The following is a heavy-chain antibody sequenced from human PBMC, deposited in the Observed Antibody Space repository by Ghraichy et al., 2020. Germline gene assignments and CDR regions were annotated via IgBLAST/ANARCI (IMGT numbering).Heavy chain of an antibody. CDR1: GFTLSGFG. V-gene: IGHV3-48*02. CDR2: SSSSGRST. Sequence: GSLRLSCVGSGFTLSGFGMNWVRQSPGKGLEWVSYSSSSGRSTFYADSVKGRFTISRDNAKNSLSLQMNSLRDEDTAVYYCARASMVVRFYYYNGMDVWGQGTTVTVS. CDR3: ARASMVVRFYYYNGMDV. J-gene: IGHJ6*02. D-gene: IGHD2-15*01.